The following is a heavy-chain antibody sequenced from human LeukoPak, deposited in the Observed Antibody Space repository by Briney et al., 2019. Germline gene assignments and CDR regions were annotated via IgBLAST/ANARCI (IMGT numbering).Heavy chain of an antibody. Sequence: GGSLRLSCAASGFTFCSYGMNWVRQAPGKGLEWVSSITSTSSYIYYADSVKGRFTISRDNAKNSLYLQVNSLRAEDTAVYYCARVSSGWTSTFAYFDYWGQGTLVTVSS. V-gene: IGHV3-21*01. D-gene: IGHD6-19*01. J-gene: IGHJ4*02. CDR1: GFTFCSYG. CDR3: ARVSSGWTSTFAYFDY. CDR2: ITSTSSYI.